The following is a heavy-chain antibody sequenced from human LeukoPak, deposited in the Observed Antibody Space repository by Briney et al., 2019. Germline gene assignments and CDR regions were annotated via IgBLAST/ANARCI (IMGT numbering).Heavy chain of an antibody. J-gene: IGHJ6*03. CDR2: IYHSGST. CDR3: ARDRNYYGSEPYYYYYMDV. CDR1: GYSISSGYF. D-gene: IGHD3-10*01. Sequence: PSETLSLTCTVSGYSISSGYFWGWIRQPPGQGLECIGTIYHSGSTYYNPSLKSRVTISVDTSKNQFSLKLNSVTAADTAVYYCARDRNYYGSEPYYYYYMDVWGKGTTVTVSS. V-gene: IGHV4-38-2*02.